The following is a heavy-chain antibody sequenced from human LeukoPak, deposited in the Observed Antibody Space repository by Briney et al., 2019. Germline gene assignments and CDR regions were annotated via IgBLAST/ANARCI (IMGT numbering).Heavy chain of an antibody. Sequence: GGSLRLSCAASGFTFSSYSMNWVRQAPGKGLEWVSYISSSSSYIYYADSVKGRFTISRDNAKNSLYLQMNSLRAEDTAVYYCARGPGGYCSGGSCYHWFDPWGQGTLVTVSS. CDR1: GFTFSSYS. J-gene: IGHJ5*02. V-gene: IGHV3-21*01. CDR2: ISSSSSYI. CDR3: ARGPGGYCSGGSCYHWFDP. D-gene: IGHD2-15*01.